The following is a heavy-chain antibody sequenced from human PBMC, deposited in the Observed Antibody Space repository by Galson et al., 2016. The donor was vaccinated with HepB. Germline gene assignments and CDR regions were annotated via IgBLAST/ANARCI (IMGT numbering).Heavy chain of an antibody. D-gene: IGHD2-21*02. V-gene: IGHV3-23*01. J-gene: IGHJ6*02. CDR3: AKESGYSDRYPYYYGMDV. CDR2: ISGST. CDR1: GFTFSNYA. Sequence: SLRLSCAASGFTFSNYAMNWVRQAPGKGLEWVSVISGSTYYADSVRGRFTISRDNSKNTLYLQMNSLRVEDTAVYYCAKESGYSDRYPYYYGMDVWGQRTTVTVSS.